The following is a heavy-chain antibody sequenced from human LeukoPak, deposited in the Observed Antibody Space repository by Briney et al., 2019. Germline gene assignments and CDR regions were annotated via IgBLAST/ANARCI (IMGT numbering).Heavy chain of an antibody. Sequence: GASVKVSCKASGYTFTSYGISWVRQAPGQGLEWMGWISAYNGNTNYAQKLQGRVTMTTDTSTSTAYMELRSLRSDDTAVYYCARDRARYYYGSGSYYGSDYWGQGTLVTVSS. D-gene: IGHD3-10*01. V-gene: IGHV1-18*01. CDR1: GYTFTSYG. CDR3: ARDRARYYYGSGSYYGSDY. CDR2: ISAYNGNT. J-gene: IGHJ4*02.